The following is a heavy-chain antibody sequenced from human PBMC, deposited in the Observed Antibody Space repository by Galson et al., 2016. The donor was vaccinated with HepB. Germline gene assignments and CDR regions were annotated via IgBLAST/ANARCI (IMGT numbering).Heavy chain of an antibody. CDR2: INSDGSRT. Sequence: SLRLSCAASGFTFSSYWMHWVRQAPGKGLVWVSRINSDGSRTYYAASVKGRFTISNDNAKNTLYLKMNSLGVEDTAVYYCARDRTASAVLEYGGQGTLVTVSS. J-gene: IGHJ4*02. V-gene: IGHV3-74*01. D-gene: IGHD2/OR15-2a*01. CDR1: GFTFSSYW. CDR3: ARDRTASAVLEY.